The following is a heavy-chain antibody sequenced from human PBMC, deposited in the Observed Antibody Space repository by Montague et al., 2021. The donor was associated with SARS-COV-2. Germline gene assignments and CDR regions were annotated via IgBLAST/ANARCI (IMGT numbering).Heavy chain of an antibody. CDR1: GGSISSSSYY. CDR3: ANFRRTQLLLGTLYYGMDV. Sequence: SETLSLTCTVSGGSISSSSYYWGWIRQPPGKGLEWIGSIYYSGSTYYNPSLKSRVTISVDTSKNHFTLRLSSVTAADTAVYYRANFRRTQLLLGTLYYGMDVWGQGTTVTVSS. CDR2: IYYSGST. J-gene: IGHJ6*02. D-gene: IGHD2-15*01. V-gene: IGHV4-39*06.